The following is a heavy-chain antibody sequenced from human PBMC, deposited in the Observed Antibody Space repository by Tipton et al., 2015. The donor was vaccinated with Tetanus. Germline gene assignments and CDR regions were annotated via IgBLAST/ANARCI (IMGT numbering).Heavy chain of an antibody. Sequence: TLSLTCTVSGGSISSGGYYWSWIRQHPGKGLEWIGHIYFSGSANYNPSLKTRLSMSVDTSKNNFSLRLSSVTAADSAVYYCARLDYAASGYIIRFGPWGQGTLVSVST. V-gene: IGHV4-31*03. CDR2: IYFSGSA. J-gene: IGHJ5*02. D-gene: IGHD3-3*01. CDR3: ARLDYAASGYIIRFGP. CDR1: GGSISSGGYY.